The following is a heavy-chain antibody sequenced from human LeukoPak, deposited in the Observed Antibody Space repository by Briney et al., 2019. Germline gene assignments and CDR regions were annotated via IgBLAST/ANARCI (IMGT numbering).Heavy chain of an antibody. Sequence: PSETLSLTCTVSGGSISSHYWSWIRQPPGKGLEWIGYIYYSGSTNYNPSLKSRVTISVDTSKNQFSLKLSSVTAADTAVYYCARFKPYYYYYMDIWGNGTSVTVSS. J-gene: IGHJ6*03. V-gene: IGHV4-59*11. CDR2: IYYSGST. CDR1: GGSISSHY. CDR3: ARFKPYYYYYMDI.